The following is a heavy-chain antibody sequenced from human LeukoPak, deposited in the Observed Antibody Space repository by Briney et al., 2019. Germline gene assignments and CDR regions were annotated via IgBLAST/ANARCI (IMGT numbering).Heavy chain of an antibody. D-gene: IGHD4-23*01. V-gene: IGHV3-23*01. CDR2: ISVRGDRT. Sequence: GGSLRLSCAASGFAFSDYVMDWVRQAPGKGLEWVSSISVRGDRTYYPDSVKGRFTTSRDNSKHMLYLQMNTLRADDTAIYYCAKDRDYGGNSRGIDYFDYWGQGTLVTVSS. CDR3: AKDRDYGGNSRGIDYFDY. J-gene: IGHJ4*02. CDR1: GFAFSDYV.